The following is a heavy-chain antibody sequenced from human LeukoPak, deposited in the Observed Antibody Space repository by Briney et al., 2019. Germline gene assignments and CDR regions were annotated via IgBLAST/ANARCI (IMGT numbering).Heavy chain of an antibody. J-gene: IGHJ4*02. V-gene: IGHV3-48*03. CDR1: GFTFISYE. Sequence: PGGSLRLSCAASGFTFISYEMNWVGQPPGKGLEWFSYISSSSGDIYYADSVKDRFTISRDNAKNSLYLQMNSLRAEDTAVYFCARAMMTTGGGVFDYWGQGTQVTVSS. CDR3: ARAMMTTGGGVFDY. CDR2: ISSSSGDI. D-gene: IGHD3-3*01.